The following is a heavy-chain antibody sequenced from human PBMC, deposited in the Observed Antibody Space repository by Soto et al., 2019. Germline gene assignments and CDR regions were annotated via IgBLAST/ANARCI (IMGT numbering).Heavy chain of an antibody. CDR3: VHRAGIDGNWNGGYFDY. D-gene: IGHD1-1*01. V-gene: IGHV2-5*02. Sequence: QITLRESGPTRVKPTQTLTLTCTFSGFLLSARPVAVGWIRQPPGKALERLALIYWDDDKRYSPSLMSRLTITKDTSKNQVVLTMTNMDPLDTAIYYCVHRAGIDGNWNGGYFDYWGQGALVTVSS. CDR2: IYWDDDK. J-gene: IGHJ4*02. CDR1: GFLLSARPVA.